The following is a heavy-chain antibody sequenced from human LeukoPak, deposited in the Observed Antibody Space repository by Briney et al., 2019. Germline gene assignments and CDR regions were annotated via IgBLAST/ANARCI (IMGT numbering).Heavy chain of an antibody. Sequence: ASVKVSCKASGGTFSSYAISWVRQAPGQGLEWMGGIIPIFGTANYAQKFQGRVTITADESTSTAYMELSSLRSEDTAVYYCASVDPGDLTGYYMDYWGQGTLVTVSS. D-gene: IGHD3-9*01. CDR3: ASVDPGDLTGYYMDY. CDR2: IIPIFGTA. V-gene: IGHV1-69*13. CDR1: GGTFSSYA. J-gene: IGHJ4*02.